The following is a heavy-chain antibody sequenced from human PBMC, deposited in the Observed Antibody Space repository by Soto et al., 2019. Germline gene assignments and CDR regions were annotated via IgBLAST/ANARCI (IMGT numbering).Heavy chain of an antibody. J-gene: IGHJ2*01. CDR2: IKQDGSEK. D-gene: IGHD6-13*01. CDR1: GFTFSSYW. V-gene: IGHV3-7*01. CDR3: ARVTRYSSSWTPWYLAL. Sequence: GGSLRLSCAASGFTFSSYWMSWVRQAPGKGLEWVANIKQDGSEKYYVDSVKGRFTISRDNAKNSLYLQMNSLRAEDTAVYYCARVTRYSSSWTPWYLALWGRGTLVTVSS.